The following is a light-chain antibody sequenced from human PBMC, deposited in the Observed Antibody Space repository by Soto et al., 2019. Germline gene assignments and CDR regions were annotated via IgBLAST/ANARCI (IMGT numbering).Light chain of an antibody. V-gene: IGLV2-14*01. CDR3: TSYTSSSTYV. CDR1: SSDVGGYNY. CDR2: DVS. J-gene: IGLJ1*01. Sequence: QSVLTQPASVSGSPGQSITISCTGTSSDVGGYNYVSWYQQHPGKAPKFMIYDVSNRPSGVSNRFSGSKSGNTASLTFSGLQAEDEADYYCTSYTSSSTYVFGTGTNVTVL.